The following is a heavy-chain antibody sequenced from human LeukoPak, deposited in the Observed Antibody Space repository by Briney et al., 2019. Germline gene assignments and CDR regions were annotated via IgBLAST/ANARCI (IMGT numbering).Heavy chain of an antibody. CDR3: ARDLGSGNDILTGPIDC. CDR1: GFNFSTYS. D-gene: IGHD3-9*01. CDR2: ISSSSKFL. J-gene: IGHJ4*02. V-gene: IGHV3-21*01. Sequence: GGSLRLSCAASGFNFSTYSVNWVRQAPGKGLEWVSSISSSSKFLLYADPVKGRFSISRDNAEKSVYLHMDSLRVEDTAVYFCARDLGSGNDILTGPIDCWGQGTRVTVSS.